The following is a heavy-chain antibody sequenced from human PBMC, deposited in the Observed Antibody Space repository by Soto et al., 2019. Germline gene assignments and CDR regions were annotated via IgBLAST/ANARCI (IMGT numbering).Heavy chain of an antibody. V-gene: IGHV4-34*01. CDR2: INHSGST. J-gene: IGHJ4*02. Sequence: QVQLQQWGAGLLKPSETLSLTCAVYGGSFSGYYWSWIRQPPGKGLEWIGEINHSGSTNYNPSLKGRVTISVDTSKNQFSLKLSSVTAADTAVYYCASGAGVVVPAALDYWGQGTLVTVSS. CDR3: ASGAGVVVPAALDY. CDR1: GGSFSGYY. D-gene: IGHD2-2*01.